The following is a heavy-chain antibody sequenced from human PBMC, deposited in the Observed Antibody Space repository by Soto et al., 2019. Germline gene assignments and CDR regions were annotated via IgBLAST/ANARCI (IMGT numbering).Heavy chain of an antibody. V-gene: IGHV1-69*10. CDR1: GVTYNTFA. CDR2: IIPVLGPA. Sequence: GASVKVSCKASGVTYNTFAVSWVRQAPGQGLEWMGGIIPVLGPAFYAQKFQGRVTITADKSTSTAYLELTSLRSDDTAVYYCVRAAKRYFDYWGQGTLVTLSS. D-gene: IGHD6-25*01. J-gene: IGHJ4*02. CDR3: VRAAKRYFDY.